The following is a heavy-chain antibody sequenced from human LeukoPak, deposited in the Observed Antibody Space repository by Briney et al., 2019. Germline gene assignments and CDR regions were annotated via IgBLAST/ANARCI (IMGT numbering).Heavy chain of an antibody. CDR2: IHYSGRT. CDR3: ARVSPDTATDYGWFDP. Sequence: SETLSLTCIVSGDSISLFYWSWNRQPPGKGLEWIGYIHYSGRTNYNPSLKSRVTMSLDTSKNHFSLKLRSVTAADTAVYYCARVSPDTATDYGWFDPWGQGSLVTVSP. J-gene: IGHJ5*02. V-gene: IGHV4-59*01. D-gene: IGHD5-18*01. CDR1: GDSISLFY.